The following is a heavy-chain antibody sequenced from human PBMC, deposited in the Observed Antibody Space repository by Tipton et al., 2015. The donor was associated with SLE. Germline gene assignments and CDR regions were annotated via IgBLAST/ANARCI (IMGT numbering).Heavy chain of an antibody. CDR3: ASVPASGWNSRYFDL. Sequence: TLSLTCTVSGASISYYYWTWIRQPPGKGLEWIGYIYYSGFTKYNPSLKSRVTISVDRSKNQFSLQLSSVTAADTAVYYCASVPASGWNSRYFDLWGRGTLVTVSS. CDR1: GASISYYY. V-gene: IGHV4-59*12. D-gene: IGHD1-1*01. J-gene: IGHJ2*01. CDR2: IYYSGFT.